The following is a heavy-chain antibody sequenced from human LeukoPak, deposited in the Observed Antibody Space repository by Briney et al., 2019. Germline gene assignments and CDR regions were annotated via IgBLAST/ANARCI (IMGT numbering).Heavy chain of an antibody. D-gene: IGHD3-10*01. CDR1: GYTFTAYD. V-gene: IGHV1-8*01. CDR3: ARAVITMVQGVIIVWFDP. CDR2: MNPNSGNT. Sequence: ASVKVSCKASGYTFTAYDLNWVRQATGQGLEWMGWMNPNSGNTGYAQKFQGRVTMTRNTSISTAYMELSSLRSEDTAVYYCARAVITMVQGVIIVWFDPWGQGALVTVSS. J-gene: IGHJ5*02.